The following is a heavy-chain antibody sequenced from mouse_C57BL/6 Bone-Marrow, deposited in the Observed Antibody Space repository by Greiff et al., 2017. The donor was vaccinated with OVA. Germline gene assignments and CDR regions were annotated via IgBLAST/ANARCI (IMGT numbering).Heavy chain of an antibody. CDR2: INPGSGGT. V-gene: IGHV1-54*01. CDR1: GYAFTNYL. J-gene: IGHJ2*01. CDR3: ARGLGY. Sequence: QVQLQQSGAELVRPGTSVKVSCKASGYAFTNYLIEWVKQRPGQGLEWIGVINPGSGGTNYNEKFKGKATLTADKSSSNAYMQLSSLTSEDSAVYFCARGLGYWGQGTTLTVSS. D-gene: IGHD2-10*02.